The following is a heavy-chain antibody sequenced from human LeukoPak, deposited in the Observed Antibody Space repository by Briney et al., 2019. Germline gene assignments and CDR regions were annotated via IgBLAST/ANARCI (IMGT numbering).Heavy chain of an antibody. V-gene: IGHV3-30*02. D-gene: IGHD6-13*01. CDR3: AKSHKAAGGTLDGYYYYYYVDV. J-gene: IGHJ6*03. Sequence: GGSLRLSCAASGFTFSSYGMHWVRQAPGKGLEWVAFIRYDGSNKYYADSVKGRFTISRDNSKNTLYLQMNSLRAEDTAVYYCAKSHKAAGGTLDGYYYYYYVDVWGKGTTVTISS. CDR2: IRYDGSNK. CDR1: GFTFSSYG.